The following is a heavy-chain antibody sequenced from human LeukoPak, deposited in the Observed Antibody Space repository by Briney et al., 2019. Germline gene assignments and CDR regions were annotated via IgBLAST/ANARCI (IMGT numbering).Heavy chain of an antibody. CDR2: ISSSGSTI. V-gene: IGHV3-48*03. J-gene: IGHJ3*02. Sequence: GGSLRLSCAASGFTFSSYEMNWVRQAPGKGLEWVSYISSSGSTIYYADSVKGRFTISRDNAKNSLYLQMNSLRAEDTAVYYCARDRDPGYNDSSGYRRVNAFDIWGQGTMVTVSS. D-gene: IGHD3-22*01. CDR1: GFTFSSYE. CDR3: ARDRDPGYNDSSGYRRVNAFDI.